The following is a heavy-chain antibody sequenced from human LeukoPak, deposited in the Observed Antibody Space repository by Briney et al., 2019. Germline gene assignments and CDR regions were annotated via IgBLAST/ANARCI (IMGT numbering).Heavy chain of an antibody. Sequence: GESLKISCKGSGYNFTSYWISWVRQMPGKGLEWMGRIDPSDSYTNYSPSFQGHVTISTDKSITTAYLQWSSLQASDTAMYYCARTNWNDVFSPIDYWGQGTLVTVSS. J-gene: IGHJ4*02. CDR1: GYNFTSYW. CDR2: IDPSDSYT. D-gene: IGHD1-1*01. V-gene: IGHV5-10-1*01. CDR3: ARTNWNDVFSPIDY.